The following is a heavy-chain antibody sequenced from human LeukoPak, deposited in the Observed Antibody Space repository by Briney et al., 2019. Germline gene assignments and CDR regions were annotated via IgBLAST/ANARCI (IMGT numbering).Heavy chain of an antibody. CDR1: GFTFSTYA. D-gene: IGHD3-16*01. J-gene: IGHJ4*02. V-gene: IGHV3-23*01. CDR2: ISVSAGST. CDR3: AKDDGGEYHLFDS. Sequence: TGGSLRLSCAASGFTFSTYAMSWVRQAPGKGLEWVSAISVSAGSTYYADSVTGRFIISRDNSKNTLYLQMNSLTVEDTAVYYCAKDDGGEYHLFDSWGQGTLVTVSS.